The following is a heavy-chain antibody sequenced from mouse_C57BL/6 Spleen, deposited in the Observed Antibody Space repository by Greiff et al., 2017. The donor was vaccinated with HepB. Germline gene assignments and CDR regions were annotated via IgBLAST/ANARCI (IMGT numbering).Heavy chain of an antibody. CDR3: AREITGFYAMDY. Sequence: VQLQQSGPGLVQPSQSLSITCTVSGFSLTSYGVHWVRQSPGKGLEWLGVIWSGGSTDYNAAFISRLSISKDNSKSQVFFKMNSLQADDTARYYCAREITGFYAMDYWGQGTSVTVSS. D-gene: IGHD4-1*01. V-gene: IGHV2-2*01. J-gene: IGHJ4*01. CDR2: IWSGGST. CDR1: GFSLTSYG.